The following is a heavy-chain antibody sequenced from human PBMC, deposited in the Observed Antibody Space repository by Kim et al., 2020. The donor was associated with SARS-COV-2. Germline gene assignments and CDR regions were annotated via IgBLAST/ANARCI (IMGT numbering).Heavy chain of an antibody. Sequence: YIYYADSVKGRFTISRDNAKNSLYLQMNSLRAEDTAVYYCARDPHGDYGYWGQGTLVTVSS. V-gene: IGHV3-21*01. J-gene: IGHJ4*02. CDR3: ARDPHGDYGY. D-gene: IGHD4-17*01. CDR2: YI.